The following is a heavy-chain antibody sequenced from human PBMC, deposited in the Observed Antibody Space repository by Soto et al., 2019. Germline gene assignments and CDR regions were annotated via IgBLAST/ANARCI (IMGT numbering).Heavy chain of an antibody. V-gene: IGHV4-30-4*01. CDR1: GGSISSGDYY. CDR3: ARWSHVDTAMVTTVDAFDI. CDR2: IYYSGST. J-gene: IGHJ3*02. Sequence: QVQLQESGPGLVKPSQTLSLTCTVSGGSISSGDYYWSWIRQPPGKGLEWIGYIYYSGSTYYNPSLKSRVTISVDTSKNQFSLKLSSVTAADTAVYYCARWSHVDTAMVTTVDAFDIWGQGTMVTVSS. D-gene: IGHD5-18*01.